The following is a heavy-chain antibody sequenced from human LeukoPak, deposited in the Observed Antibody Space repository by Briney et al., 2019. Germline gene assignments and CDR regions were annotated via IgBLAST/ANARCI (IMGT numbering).Heavy chain of an antibody. CDR1: GFTFSSYG. V-gene: IGHV3-30*19. CDR3: ARDSYGDYGHFDY. J-gene: IGHJ4*02. D-gene: IGHD4-17*01. Sequence: PGRSLRLSCAASGFTFSSYGMHWVRQAPGKGLEWVAVISYDGSNKYYADSVKGRFTISRDNSKNTLYLQMNSLRAEDTAVYYCARDSYGDYGHFDYWGQGTLVTVSS. CDR2: ISYDGSNK.